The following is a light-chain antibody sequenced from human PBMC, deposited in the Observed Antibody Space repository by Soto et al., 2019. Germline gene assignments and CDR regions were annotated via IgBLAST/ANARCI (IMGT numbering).Light chain of an antibody. CDR1: QSISTW. Sequence: DIQMTQSPSTLSASVGDRVTITCRASQSISTWLAWYQQKPGKGPKLVIYDASRLESGVPSRFSGSGSGTEFTLTISCLQPDDFASYYCQQYKSFPVTFGQGTQVDIK. J-gene: IGKJ1*01. CDR2: DAS. V-gene: IGKV1-5*01. CDR3: QQYKSFPVT.